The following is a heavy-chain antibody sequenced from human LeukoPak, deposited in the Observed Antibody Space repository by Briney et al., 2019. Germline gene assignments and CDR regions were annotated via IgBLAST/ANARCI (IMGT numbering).Heavy chain of an antibody. CDR3: AKDRRGYDLRLPDY. J-gene: IGHJ4*02. CDR1: GFTFSSYG. Sequence: GGSLRLFCAASGFTFSSYGMHWVRQAPGKGLEGVAFIRYDGSNKYYADSVKGRFTVSRDNSKNTLYLQMNSLRAEDTAVYYCAKDRRGYDLRLPDYWGQGTLVTVSS. D-gene: IGHD5-12*01. V-gene: IGHV3-30*02. CDR2: IRYDGSNK.